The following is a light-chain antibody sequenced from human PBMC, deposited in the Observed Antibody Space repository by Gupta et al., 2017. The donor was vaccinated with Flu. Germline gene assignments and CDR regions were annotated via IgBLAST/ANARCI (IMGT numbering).Light chain of an antibody. V-gene: IGLV1-51*02. CDR2: ENT. Sequence: QSVLTQPPSVSAAPGQTVTISRPGSSPNLGIHYVSGYQHLPGTAPKLLIYENTERPSGIPDRFSGSKSGTSATLGITGLQTGDEADYDCGTWDSSLSAGVFGGGTKLTVL. CDR3: GTWDSSLSAGV. J-gene: IGLJ3*02. CDR1: SPNLGIHY.